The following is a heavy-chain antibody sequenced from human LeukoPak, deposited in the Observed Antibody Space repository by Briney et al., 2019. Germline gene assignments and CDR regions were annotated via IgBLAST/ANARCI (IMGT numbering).Heavy chain of an antibody. V-gene: IGHV1-24*01. D-gene: IGHD3-10*01. CDR2: FDPEDGET. Sequence: ASVKVSCKVSGYTLTELSMHWVRQAPGKGLEWMGGFDPEDGETIYAQKFQGRVTMTEDTSTDTAYMELSSLRSEDTAVYYCATARLLWFGELLYGAFDIWGQGTMVTVSS. CDR1: GYTLTELS. CDR3: ATARLLWFGELLYGAFDI. J-gene: IGHJ3*02.